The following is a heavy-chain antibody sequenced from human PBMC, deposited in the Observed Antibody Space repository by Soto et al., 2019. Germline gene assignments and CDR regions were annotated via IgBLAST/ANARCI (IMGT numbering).Heavy chain of an antibody. D-gene: IGHD5-18*01. CDR1: GFTFSSYA. J-gene: IGHJ6*02. Sequence: QVQLVESGGGVVQPGRSLRLSCAASGFTFSSYAMHWVRQAPGKGLEWVAVISYDGSNKYYADSVKGRFTISRDNSKNTLYLQMNSLRAEDTAVYYCARGPSTRDTAMASGMVVWGQGTTVTVSS. CDR3: ARGPSTRDTAMASGMVV. V-gene: IGHV3-30-3*01. CDR2: ISYDGSNK.